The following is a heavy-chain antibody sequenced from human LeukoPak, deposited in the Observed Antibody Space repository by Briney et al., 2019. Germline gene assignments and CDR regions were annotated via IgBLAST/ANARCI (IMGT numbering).Heavy chain of an antibody. D-gene: IGHD3-10*01. CDR1: GFTFSSYA. CDR2: ISYDGSNK. Sequence: QPGRSLRLSCAASGFTFSSYAMHWVRQAPGKELEWVAVISYDGSNKYYADSVKGRFTISRDNSKNTLYLQMNSLRAEDTAVYYCARSTMVRGVIFDYWGQGTLVTVSS. CDR3: ARSTMVRGVIFDY. J-gene: IGHJ4*02. V-gene: IGHV3-30*04.